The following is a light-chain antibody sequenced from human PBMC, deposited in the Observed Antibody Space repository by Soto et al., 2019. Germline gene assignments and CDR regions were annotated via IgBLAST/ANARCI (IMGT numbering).Light chain of an antibody. CDR1: SSDVGSYNL. Sequence: QSALTQPASVSGSPGQSITISCTGTSSDVGSYNLVSWYQQHPGKAPKLMIYEVSKRPSGVSNRFSGSKSGNTASLTISGGQAEDEAKYYCRSYAILGAGT. V-gene: IGLV2-23*02. CDR2: EVS. CDR3: RSYAI. J-gene: IGLJ1*01.